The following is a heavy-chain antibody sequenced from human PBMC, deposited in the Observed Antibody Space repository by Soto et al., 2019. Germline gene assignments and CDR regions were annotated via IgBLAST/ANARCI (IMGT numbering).Heavy chain of an antibody. CDR2: IIPIFGTA. CDR1: GGTFSSYA. CDR3: AGEENPQLHNYVFGSGPHTPDAFDI. Sequence: SVKVSCKASGGTFSSYAISWVRPAPGQGLEWMGGIIPIFGTANYAQKFQGRVTITADESTSTAYMELSSLRSEDTAVYYCAGEENPQLHNYVFGSGPHTPDAFDIWGQGTMVPVSS. D-gene: IGHD3-3*01. J-gene: IGHJ3*02. V-gene: IGHV1-69*13.